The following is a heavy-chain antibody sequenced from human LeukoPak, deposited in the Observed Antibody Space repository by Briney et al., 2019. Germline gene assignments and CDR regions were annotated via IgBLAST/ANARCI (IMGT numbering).Heavy chain of an antibody. J-gene: IGHJ6*03. CDR3: AREAEVGGYYYYYYYMDV. V-gene: IGHV4-61*01. CDR1: GGSISSSSYY. Sequence: PSETLSLTCTVSGGSISSSSYYWGWIRQPPGKGLEWIGYIYYSGSTNYNPSLKSRVTISVDTSKNQFSLKLSSVTAADTAVYYCAREAEVGGYYYYYYYMDVWGKGTTVTVSS. D-gene: IGHD2-15*01. CDR2: IYYSGST.